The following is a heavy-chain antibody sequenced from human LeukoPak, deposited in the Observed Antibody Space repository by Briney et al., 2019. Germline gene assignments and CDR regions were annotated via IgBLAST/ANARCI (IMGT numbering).Heavy chain of an antibody. V-gene: IGHV3-30*16. CDR1: GFTLSNYA. J-gene: IGHJ4*02. Sequence: PETSLRLSCAASGFTLSNYADLWVPQAPGKGREGVAVLAHDGNWIFYADSVKGRFSISRDISTNTLYVQMNSLRDEDTALYYCARDSTGTLDYWGQGTLVTVSS. CDR3: ARDSTGTLDY. D-gene: IGHD1/OR15-1a*01. CDR2: LAHDGNWI.